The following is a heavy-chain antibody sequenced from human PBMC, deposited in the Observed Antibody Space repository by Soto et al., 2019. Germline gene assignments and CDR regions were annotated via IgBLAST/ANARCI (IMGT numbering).Heavy chain of an antibody. Sequence: QVQLVQSGAEVKKPGSSVKVSCKASGGTFSSYTISWVRQAPGQGLEWMGRIIPILGIANYAQKFQGRVTITADKSTSTAYMELSSLRSEDTAVYYCARGGSCSSSRYYYYYMDVWGKGTTVTVSS. D-gene: IGHD6-6*01. J-gene: IGHJ6*03. CDR1: GGTFSSYT. CDR2: IIPILGIA. V-gene: IGHV1-69*02. CDR3: ARGGSCSSSRYYYYYMDV.